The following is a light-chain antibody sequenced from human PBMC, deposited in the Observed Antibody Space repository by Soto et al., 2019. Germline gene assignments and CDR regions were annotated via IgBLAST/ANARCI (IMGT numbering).Light chain of an antibody. J-gene: IGKJ5*01. Sequence: TQSPSTLSASVGDRVTITCRASQSISSWLAWYQQKPGQAPRLLIYGASSRAIGIPDRFSGSVSGSDFILTINRLEPEDFAVYYCQQYGSSHTFGQGTRLEIK. CDR3: QQYGSSHT. V-gene: IGKV3-20*01. CDR1: QSISSW. CDR2: GAS.